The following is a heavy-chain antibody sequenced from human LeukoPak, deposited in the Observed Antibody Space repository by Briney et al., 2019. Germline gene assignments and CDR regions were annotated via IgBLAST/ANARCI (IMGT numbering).Heavy chain of an antibody. V-gene: IGHV3-30*02. CDR1: GFTFSSYG. Sequence: GGSLRLSCAASGFTFSSYGMHWVRQAPGKGLEWVAFIRYYGSNKYYADSVKGRFTISRDNSKNTLYLQMNSLRAEDTAVYYCARDQLWLYGRTSYYYYFYMDVWGTGTTVAVSS. CDR2: IRYYGSNK. CDR3: ARDQLWLYGRTSYYYYFYMDV. J-gene: IGHJ6*03. D-gene: IGHD3-10*01.